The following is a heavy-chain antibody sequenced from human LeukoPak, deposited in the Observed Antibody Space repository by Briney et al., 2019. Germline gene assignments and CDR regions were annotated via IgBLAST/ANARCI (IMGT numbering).Heavy chain of an antibody. J-gene: IGHJ4*02. CDR1: GDSVSSNSAA. CDR3: ARGVWSVFDF. V-gene: IGHV6-1*01. D-gene: IGHD2-8*02. Sequence: SQTLSLTCAISGDSVSSNSAAWNWLRQSPSRGLEWLGRTYYRSKWYNDYAVSVKSRITINPDTPKNQFSLQLNSVTPEDTAVYYCARGVWSVFDFWGQGTLVTVSS. CDR2: TYYRSKWYN.